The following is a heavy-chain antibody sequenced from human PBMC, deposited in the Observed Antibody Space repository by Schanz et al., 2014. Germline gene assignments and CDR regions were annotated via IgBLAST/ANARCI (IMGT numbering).Heavy chain of an antibody. D-gene: IGHD3-10*01. CDR1: TFTFDHYA. CDR3: ARPALWFGDNCFDP. Sequence: VQLLESGGGLVQPGGSLRLSCSASTFTFDHYAMTWVRQAPGKGLEWVAILWHDGSKKYYADSVKGRFTVSRDNSKNTLYLQMNSLRAEDTAVYYCARPALWFGDNCFDPWGQGTLVTVSS. J-gene: IGHJ5*02. V-gene: IGHV3-33*08. CDR2: LWHDGSKK.